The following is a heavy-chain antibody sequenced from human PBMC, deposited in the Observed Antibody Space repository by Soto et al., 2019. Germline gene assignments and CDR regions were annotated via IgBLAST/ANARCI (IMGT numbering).Heavy chain of an antibody. CDR1: GYTFTSYG. D-gene: IGHD3-9*01. V-gene: IGHV1-18*01. J-gene: IGHJ2*01. Sequence: QVQLVQSGAEVKKPGASVKVSCKASGYTFTSYGISWVRQTPGQGLEWMGWISAYNGNTNYAQKLQGRVTMTTDTXRSXAXMELRSLRSDDTAVYYCARDLPFRYFDWPITGYFDLWGRGTLVTVSS. CDR2: ISAYNGNT. CDR3: ARDLPFRYFDWPITGYFDL.